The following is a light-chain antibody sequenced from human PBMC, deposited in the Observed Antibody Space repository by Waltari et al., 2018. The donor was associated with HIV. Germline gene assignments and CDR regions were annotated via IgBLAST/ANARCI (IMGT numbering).Light chain of an antibody. CDR1: QSIRTE. Sequence: ELVLTQSPATLSLSPGERATLSCRASQSIRTELAWYQQKPGQAPRPFIYDASNRATGIPGRFSGSGSGTDFTLTISSLEPEDFAMYYCQQRNTWITFGQGTRLEI. V-gene: IGKV3-11*01. CDR3: QQRNTWIT. J-gene: IGKJ5*01. CDR2: DAS.